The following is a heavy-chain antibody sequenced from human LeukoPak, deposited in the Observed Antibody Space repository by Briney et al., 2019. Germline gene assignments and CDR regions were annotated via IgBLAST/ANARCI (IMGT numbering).Heavy chain of an antibody. CDR1: GYRFTSYW. D-gene: IGHD3-10*01. J-gene: IGHJ6*03. CDR3: ARRGGSGAGDNYYYYMDV. V-gene: IGHV5-51*01. Sequence: GESLKISCKGSGYRFTSYWIGWVRQMPGKGLEWMGIIYPGDSDTRYSPSFQGQVTISADKSISTAYLQWSSLKASDTAMYYCARRGGSGAGDNYYYYMDVWGKGTTVTVSS. CDR2: IYPGDSDT.